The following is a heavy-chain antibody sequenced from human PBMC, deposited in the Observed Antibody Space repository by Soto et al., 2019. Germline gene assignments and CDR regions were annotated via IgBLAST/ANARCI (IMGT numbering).Heavy chain of an antibody. CDR2: IIPIFGTA. Sequence: QVQLVQSGAEVKKPGSSVKVSCKASGGTFSSYAIRWVRQAPGQGLEWMGGIIPIFGTANYAQKFQGRVTITADESTSKAYMELSSLRSEDTAVYYCARDRGYCTNGVCSPYYYGMDVWGQGTTVTVSS. V-gene: IGHV1-69*01. CDR1: GGTFSSYA. CDR3: ARDRGYCTNGVCSPYYYGMDV. J-gene: IGHJ6*02. D-gene: IGHD2-8*01.